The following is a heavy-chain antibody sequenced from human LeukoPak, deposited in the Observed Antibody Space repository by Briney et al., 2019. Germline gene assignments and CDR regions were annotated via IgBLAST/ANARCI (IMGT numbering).Heavy chain of an antibody. J-gene: IGHJ5*02. CDR2: IKEDASEK. CDR3: TRFIRGVTQSSYDT. D-gene: IGHD3-10*01. Sequence: PGGSLRLSCAASGFTFSNAWMSWVRQAPGKGLEWVANIKEDASEKYSVDSVKGRFTISRDNTKNSLYLQMNSLRVEDTAVYYRTRFIRGVTQSSYDTWGQGTLVTVSS. V-gene: IGHV3-7*01. CDR1: GFTFSNAW.